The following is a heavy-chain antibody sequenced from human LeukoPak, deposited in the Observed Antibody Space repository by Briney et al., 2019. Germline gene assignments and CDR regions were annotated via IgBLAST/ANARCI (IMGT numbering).Heavy chain of an antibody. V-gene: IGHV3-23*01. Sequence: GGSLRLSCAASGFTFSSYWMSWVRQAPGKGLEWVSAISGSGGSTYYADSVKGRFTISRDNSKNTLYLQMNSLRAEDTAVYYCAKAQSTAMVTYYYYGMDVWGQGTTVTVSS. D-gene: IGHD5-18*01. J-gene: IGHJ6*02. CDR3: AKAQSTAMVTYYYYGMDV. CDR2: ISGSGGST. CDR1: GFTFSSYW.